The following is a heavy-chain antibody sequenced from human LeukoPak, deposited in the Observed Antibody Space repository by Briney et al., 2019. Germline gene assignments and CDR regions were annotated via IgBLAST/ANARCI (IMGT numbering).Heavy chain of an antibody. Sequence: SETLSLTCTVSGGSISSGGYSWSWIRQPPGKGLEWIGYIYHSESTYYNPSLKSRVTISVDRSKNQFSLKLSSVTAADTAVYYCAREVVAATDNWFDPWGQGTLVTVSS. D-gene: IGHD2-15*01. CDR1: GGSISSGGYS. J-gene: IGHJ5*02. CDR3: AREVVAATDNWFDP. V-gene: IGHV4-30-2*01. CDR2: IYHSEST.